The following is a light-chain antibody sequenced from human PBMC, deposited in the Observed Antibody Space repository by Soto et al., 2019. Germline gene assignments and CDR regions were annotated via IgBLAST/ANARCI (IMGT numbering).Light chain of an antibody. Sequence: EIVLTQSPGTLSLSPGERATLSCRASQSVASNYLAWYQQKPGQTPRLLIYGASNRATDIPDRFSGSGSGTAFTLTISTREPEDFEVFYCKQYGISPPNIFGRGTKLEIK. CDR2: GAS. CDR3: KQYGISPPNI. CDR1: QSVASNY. J-gene: IGKJ2*01. V-gene: IGKV3-20*01.